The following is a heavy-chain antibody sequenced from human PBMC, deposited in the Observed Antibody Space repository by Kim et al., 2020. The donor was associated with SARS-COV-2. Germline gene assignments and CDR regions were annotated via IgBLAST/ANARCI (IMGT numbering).Heavy chain of an antibody. V-gene: IGHV3-23*01. D-gene: IGHD3-22*01. CDR1: GFTFSSYA. CDR3: AKANPRGYYDSSGYYYLPFFDY. CDR2: ISGSGGST. J-gene: IGHJ4*02. Sequence: GGSLRLSCAASGFTFSSYAMSWVRQAPGKGLEWVSAISGSGGSTYYADSVKGRFTISRDNSKNTLYLQMNSLRAEDTAVYYCAKANPRGYYDSSGYYYLPFFDYWGQGTLVTVSS.